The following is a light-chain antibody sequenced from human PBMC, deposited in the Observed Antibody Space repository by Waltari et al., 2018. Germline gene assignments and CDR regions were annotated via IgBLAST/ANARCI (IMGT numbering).Light chain of an antibody. V-gene: IGKV1-5*01. CDR1: EAINKW. CDR2: DAS. Sequence: DTQLSQFPSTLAASVGDRVTITCRAREAINKWLAWYQQKPGQARKILIYDASTLQSGVPARFSGSGSGTEFTLTIDSLQPDEFATYYCQQYNRFSPFGQGTNVEVK. J-gene: IGKJ1*01. CDR3: QQYNRFSP.